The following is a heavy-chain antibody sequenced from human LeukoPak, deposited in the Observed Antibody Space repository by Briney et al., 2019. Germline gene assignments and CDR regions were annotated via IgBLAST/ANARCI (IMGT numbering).Heavy chain of an antibody. CDR1: GYTFTGYY. Sequence: GASVTVSCKASGYTFTGYYMHWVRQAPGQGLEWMGWINPNSGGTNYAQKFQGRVTMTRDTSISTAYMELSRLRSDDTAVYYCVAYYYDSSDYYFDYWGQGTLVTVSS. J-gene: IGHJ4*02. CDR2: INPNSGGT. V-gene: IGHV1-2*02. CDR3: VAYYYDSSDYYFDY. D-gene: IGHD3-22*01.